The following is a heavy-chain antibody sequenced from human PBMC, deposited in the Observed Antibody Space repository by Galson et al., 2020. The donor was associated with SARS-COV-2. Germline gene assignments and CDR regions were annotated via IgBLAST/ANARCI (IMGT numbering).Heavy chain of an antibody. V-gene: IGHV1-69*13. CDR3: ARERGLWTGISHSSGNPDY. CDR1: GGTFSSYA. Sequence: SVKVSCKASGGTFSSYAISWVRQAPGQGLEWMGGNIPIFGTANYAQKFQGRVTITADESTSTAYMELSSLRSEDTAVYYCARERGLWTGISHSSGNPDYWGQGTLVTVSS. D-gene: IGHD6-19*01. CDR2: NIPIFGTA. J-gene: IGHJ4*02.